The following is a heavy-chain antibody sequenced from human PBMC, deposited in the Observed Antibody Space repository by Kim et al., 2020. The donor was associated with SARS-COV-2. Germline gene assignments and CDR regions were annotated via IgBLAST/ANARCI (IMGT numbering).Heavy chain of an antibody. J-gene: IGHJ4*02. D-gene: IGHD3-10*01. V-gene: IGHV4-59*09. Sequence: NPPLRRRVTLSVDTSKNQFSLKLSSVTAAATAVYYCARGSYYGSGSYPDYWGQGTLVTVSS. CDR3: ARGSYYGSGSYPDY.